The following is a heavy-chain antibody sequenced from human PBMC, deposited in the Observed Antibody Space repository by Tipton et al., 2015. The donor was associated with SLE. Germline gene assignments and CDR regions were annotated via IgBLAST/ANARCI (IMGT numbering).Heavy chain of an antibody. Sequence: SGFTFSSYGMNWVRQAPGKGLEWVSYISSSGSTIYYADSVKGRFTISRDNAKNSLYLQMNSLRAEDTAVYYCARDRAVVNSGGAFDIWGQGTMVTVSS. CDR2: ISSSGSTI. V-gene: IGHV3-48*03. CDR3: ARDRAVVNSGGAFDI. D-gene: IGHD4-23*01. J-gene: IGHJ3*02. CDR1: GFTFSSYG.